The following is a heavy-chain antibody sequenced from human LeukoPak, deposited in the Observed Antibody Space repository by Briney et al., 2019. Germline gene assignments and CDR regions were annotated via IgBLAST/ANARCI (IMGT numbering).Heavy chain of an antibody. V-gene: IGHV3-74*01. D-gene: IGHD3-22*01. Sequence: GGSLRLSCGASGFTFSSYWMHWVRQAPGKGLVWVSRIKSDGSRTDYADSVKGRFIISRDNAKTTLYLQMSSLRVEDTAVYYCARDSYYYDDRGSHYYGIDVWGHGTTVTVSS. CDR3: ARDSYYYDDRGSHYYGIDV. J-gene: IGHJ6*02. CDR1: GFTFSSYW. CDR2: IKSDGSRT.